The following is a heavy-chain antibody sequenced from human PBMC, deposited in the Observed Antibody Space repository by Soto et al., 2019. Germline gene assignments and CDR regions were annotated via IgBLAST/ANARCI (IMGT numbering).Heavy chain of an antibody. J-gene: IGHJ5*02. CDR2: ISAYNGNT. D-gene: IGHD3-22*01. V-gene: IGHV1-18*01. Sequence: LRSPRQEPKQGLEWMGWISAYNGNTNYAQKRQGRVTTTTDTSTSTAYMELRSLRSDDTAVYYCARDTTMIVVNQDHWFDPCGQGTLVTVSS. CDR3: ARDTTMIVVNQDHWFDP.